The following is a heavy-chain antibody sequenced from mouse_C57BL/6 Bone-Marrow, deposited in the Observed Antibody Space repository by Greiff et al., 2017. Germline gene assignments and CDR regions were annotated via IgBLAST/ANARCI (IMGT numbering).Heavy chain of an antibody. CDR1: GYAFTNYL. Sequence: VQLQQSGAELVRPGTSVKVSCKASGYAFTNYLIEWVKQRPGQGLEWIGVFNSGSGGTNDNEKFKGKATLTADKSSSTSYMQLSILPTWESAVYFCARVGGLLRDSFDYWGQGTTLTVSS. D-gene: IGHD1-1*01. J-gene: IGHJ2*01. V-gene: IGHV1-54*01. CDR2: FNSGSGGT. CDR3: ARVGGLLRDSFDY.